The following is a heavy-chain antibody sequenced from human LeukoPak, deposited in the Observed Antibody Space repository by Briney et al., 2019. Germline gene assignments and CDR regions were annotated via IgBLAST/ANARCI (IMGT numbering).Heavy chain of an antibody. CDR1: GFTFSSHG. CDR2: ISYDGSNK. CDR3: AGTAPGYYDSSGYYYLNYYYYGMDV. D-gene: IGHD3-22*01. J-gene: IGHJ6*02. Sequence: GRSLRLSCAASGFTFSSHGMHWVRQAPGKGLEWVAVISYDGSNKYYADSVKGRFTISRDNSKNTLYLQMNSLRAEDTAVYYCAGTAPGYYDSSGYYYLNYYYYGMDVWGQGTTVTVSS. V-gene: IGHV3-30*19.